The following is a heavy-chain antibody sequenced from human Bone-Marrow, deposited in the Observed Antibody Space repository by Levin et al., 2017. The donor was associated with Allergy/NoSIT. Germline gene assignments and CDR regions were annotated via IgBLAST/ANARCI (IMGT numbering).Heavy chain of an antibody. CDR3: ARGGRWSFSYYFDY. CDR2: INHSGST. J-gene: IGHJ4*02. CDR1: GGSFTGYF. D-gene: IGHD3-10*01. Sequence: SETLSLTCAVDGGSFTGYFWTWIRQPPGKGLEWIGEINHSGSTKYNPSLTSRVTISVDTSKKEFSLNPSSVTAADTAVFYCARGGRWSFSYYFDYWGQGTRVTVSS. V-gene: IGHV4-34*01.